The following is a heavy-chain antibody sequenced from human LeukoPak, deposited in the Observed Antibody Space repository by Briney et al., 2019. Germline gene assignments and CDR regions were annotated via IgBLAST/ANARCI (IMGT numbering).Heavy chain of an antibody. Sequence: ASVKVSCKASGYIFIAYYIHWVRQAPGQGLEWMGWINPNTGGTNSAQKFQGRVTMTRDTTISTAYMEVTRLTSDDTAIYSCARGPRCSVDDCCFDNWGQGTLVTVSS. CDR3: ARGPRCSVDDCCFDN. D-gene: IGHD2-21*02. CDR1: GYIFIAYY. J-gene: IGHJ4*02. CDR2: INPNTGGT. V-gene: IGHV1-2*02.